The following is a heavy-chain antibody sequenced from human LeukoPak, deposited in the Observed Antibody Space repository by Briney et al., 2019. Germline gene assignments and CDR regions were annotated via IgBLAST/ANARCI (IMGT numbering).Heavy chain of an antibody. CDR3: ARQRQGSFDY. V-gene: IGHV3-48*02. J-gene: IGHJ4*02. CDR2: ISSSSSI. D-gene: IGHD2-15*01. CDR1: GFTFSSYN. Sequence: GGSLRLSCAASGFTFSSYNMNWVRQAPGKRLEWISFISSSSSIYYADSVKGRFTISRDNAKNSLYLQMNSLRDEDTAVFYCARQRQGSFDYWGQGTLVTVSS.